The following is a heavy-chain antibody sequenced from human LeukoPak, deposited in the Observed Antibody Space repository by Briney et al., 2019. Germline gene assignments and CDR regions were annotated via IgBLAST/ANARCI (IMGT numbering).Heavy chain of an antibody. CDR3: LRWEGIWFGDGTDY. D-gene: IGHD3-10*01. CDR2: INPNSGDT. CDR1: GYTFTTYY. V-gene: IGHV1-2*06. Sequence: ASVKVSCEASGYTFTTYYMHWVRQAPGQGLEWMGRINPNSGDTNFAQKFQGRVTMTRDTSINTVYMQLSRLRSDDTAVYYCLRWEGIWFGDGTDYWGQGTLVIVSS. J-gene: IGHJ4*02.